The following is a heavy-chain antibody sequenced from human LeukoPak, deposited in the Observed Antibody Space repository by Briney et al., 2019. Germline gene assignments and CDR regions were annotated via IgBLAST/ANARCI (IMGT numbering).Heavy chain of an antibody. V-gene: IGHV3-53*01. CDR1: GFTVSSNY. CDR3: ARDGDFWSGHYIY. CDR2: IYSGGST. D-gene: IGHD3-3*01. Sequence: GGSLRLSCAASGFTVSSNYMSWVRQAPGKGLEWVSVIYSGGSTYYADSVKGRFTISRDNSKNTLYLQMNSLRAEDTDVYYCARDGDFWSGHYIYWGQGTLVTVSS. J-gene: IGHJ4*02.